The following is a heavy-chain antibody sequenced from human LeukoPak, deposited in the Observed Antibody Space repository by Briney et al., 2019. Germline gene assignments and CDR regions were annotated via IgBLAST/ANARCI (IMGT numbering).Heavy chain of an antibody. Sequence: GGSLRLSCAASGFTFDDYAMHWVRQAPGKGLEWVSGISWNSGSIGYADSVKGRFTISRDNAKNSLYLQMNSLRAEDTALYYCAKDISSSWPTAEYFQHWGQGTLVTVSS. V-gene: IGHV3-9*01. J-gene: IGHJ1*01. CDR3: AKDISSSWPTAEYFQH. CDR1: GFTFDDYA. CDR2: ISWNSGSI. D-gene: IGHD6-13*01.